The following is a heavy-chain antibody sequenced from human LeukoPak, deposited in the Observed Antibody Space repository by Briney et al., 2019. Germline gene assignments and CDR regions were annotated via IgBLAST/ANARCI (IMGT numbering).Heavy chain of an antibody. J-gene: IGHJ4*02. V-gene: IGHV3-74*01. Sequence: GGSLRLSCAASGFAFSTYWMHWVRQAPGKGLVWVSQINTDGNSTTYADSVKGRFTVSRDNAKNTLYLQMNSLRAEDTAVYYCARELASGDWGQGALVTVSS. CDR1: GFAFSTYW. D-gene: IGHD6-13*01. CDR3: ARELASGD. CDR2: INTDGNST.